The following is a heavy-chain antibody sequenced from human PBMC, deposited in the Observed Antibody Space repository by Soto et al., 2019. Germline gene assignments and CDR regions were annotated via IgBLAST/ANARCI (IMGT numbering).Heavy chain of an antibody. J-gene: IGHJ5*02. V-gene: IGHV4-61*01. D-gene: IGHD2-2*01. Sequence: SETLYLTCTVSGGSVSSGSYYWSWIRQPPGKGLEWIGYIYYSGSTNYNPSLKSRVTISVDTSKNQFSLKLSSVTAADTAVYYCARDPGYCSSTSCFDWFDPWGQGTLVTVSS. CDR1: GGSVSSGSYY. CDR3: ARDPGYCSSTSCFDWFDP. CDR2: IYYSGST.